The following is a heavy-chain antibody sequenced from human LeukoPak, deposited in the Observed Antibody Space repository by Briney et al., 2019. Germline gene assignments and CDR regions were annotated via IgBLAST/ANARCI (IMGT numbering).Heavy chain of an antibody. D-gene: IGHD3-10*01. CDR1: GFTLSDYH. V-gene: IGHV3-21*01. CDR3: ARSGGPGTYHQLRYNWFDP. Sequence: PGGSLRLSCAASGFTLSDYHMNWVRQAPVKGLEWLSSITTISHYIYYAGAVRGRFTISRDNAKNSLYLEMNSLRGEDTAVYYCARSGGPGTYHQLRYNWFDPWGQGTLVTVSS. CDR2: ITTISHYI. J-gene: IGHJ5*02.